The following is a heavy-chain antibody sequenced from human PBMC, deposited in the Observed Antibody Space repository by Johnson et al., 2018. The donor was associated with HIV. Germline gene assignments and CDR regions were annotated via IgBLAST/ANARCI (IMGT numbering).Heavy chain of an antibody. V-gene: IGHV3-30*04. CDR1: GFTFSSYA. CDR2: ISYDGSNK. D-gene: IGHD2-21*02. J-gene: IGHJ3*02. CDR3: ARVTAYNSFDI. Sequence: QVQLVESGGGLVQPGGSLRLACAASGFTFSSYAMHWVRQAPGKGLEWVAVISYDGSNKYYADSVKGRFTISRDNSKNTLDLQMSSLRPDDTAMYYCARVTAYNSFDIWGQGTMVTVSS.